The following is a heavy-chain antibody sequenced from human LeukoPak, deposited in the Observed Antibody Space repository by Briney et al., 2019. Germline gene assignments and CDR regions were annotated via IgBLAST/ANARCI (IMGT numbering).Heavy chain of an antibody. V-gene: IGHV5-51*01. Sequence: GESLKISCKGSGYKFTSDWIGWMRQMPGKGLEWMGIIYPGDSDTRYSPSFQGQVTISADKSSSTSYLQWSSLKASDTAMYYCARGDYSKGAFDVWGQGTMVTVSS. CDR3: ARGDYSKGAFDV. D-gene: IGHD4-11*01. J-gene: IGHJ3*01. CDR2: IYPGDSDT. CDR1: GYKFTSDW.